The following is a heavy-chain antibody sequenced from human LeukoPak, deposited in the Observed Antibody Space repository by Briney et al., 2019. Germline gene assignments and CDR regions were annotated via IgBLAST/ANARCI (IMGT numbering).Heavy chain of an antibody. CDR3: ARRHYYGSGSQNWFDP. Sequence: PGGSLRLSCEASGFTFSDYHMSWIRQAPGKGLEWVSAISGSGGSTYYADSVKGRFTISRDNSKNTLYLQMNSLRAEDTAVYYCARRHYYGSGSQNWFDPWGQGTLVTVSS. J-gene: IGHJ5*02. D-gene: IGHD3-10*01. CDR2: ISGSGGST. CDR1: GFTFSDYH. V-gene: IGHV3-23*01.